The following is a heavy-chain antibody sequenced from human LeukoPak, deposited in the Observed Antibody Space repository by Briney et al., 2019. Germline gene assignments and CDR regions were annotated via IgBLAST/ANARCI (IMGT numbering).Heavy chain of an antibody. V-gene: IGHV4-34*01. J-gene: IGHJ4*02. D-gene: IGHD3-22*01. CDR1: GGSISSYY. CDR3: ARGITMIEGVNYFDH. CDR2: INHSGST. Sequence: SETLSLTCTVSGGSISSYYWSWIRQPPGKGLEWIGEINHSGSTNYNPSLKSRVTISVDTSKNQFSLKLSSVTAADTAVYYCARGITMIEGVNYFDHWGQGTLVTVSS.